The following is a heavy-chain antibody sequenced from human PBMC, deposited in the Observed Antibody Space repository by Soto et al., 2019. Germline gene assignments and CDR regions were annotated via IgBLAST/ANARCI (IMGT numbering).Heavy chain of an antibody. V-gene: IGHV4-61*01. J-gene: IGHJ4*02. CDR3: ARVGSSGWSPDY. D-gene: IGHD6-19*01. CDR1: GDSVTSTSYY. Sequence: SETLSLTCTVSGDSVTSTSYYWSWVRQPPGKGLEWIGYSYYNGDTMYDPSLKSRVTISVDTSKNQFSLKLSSVTAADTAVYYCARVGSSGWSPDYWGRGTLVTVSS. CDR2: SYYNGDT.